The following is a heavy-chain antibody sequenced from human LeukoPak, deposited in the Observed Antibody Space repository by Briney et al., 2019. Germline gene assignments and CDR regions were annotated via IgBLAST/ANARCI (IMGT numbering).Heavy chain of an antibody. CDR3: ARDNEELVLLLEY. V-gene: IGHV3-7*04. D-gene: IGHD6-13*01. J-gene: IGHJ4*02. CDR2: IKQDGSEK. Sequence: GGSLRLSCAASGFTFSSYWMSWVRQAPGKGLEWVANIKQDGSEKYYVDSVKGRFTISRDNAKNSLYLQMNSLRAEDTAVYYCARDNEELVLLLEYWGQGTLVTVSS. CDR1: GFTFSSYW.